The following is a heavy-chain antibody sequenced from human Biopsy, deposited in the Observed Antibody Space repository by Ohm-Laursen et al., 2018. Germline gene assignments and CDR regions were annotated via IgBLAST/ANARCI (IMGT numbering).Heavy chain of an antibody. D-gene: IGHD3-22*01. CDR3: ARDFFDSSGYFYYYNGVDL. CDR2: ISSSNDHT. V-gene: IGHV1-18*01. J-gene: IGHJ6*02. Sequence: ASVKVSCKASGFIFTSYGLSWVRQAPGQGLEWMGWISSSNDHTNYAQKFQGRVTMTADTSTSTAYMELRSLRSDDTAVYYCARDFFDSSGYFYYYNGVDLWGQGTTVTVSS. CDR1: GFIFTSYG.